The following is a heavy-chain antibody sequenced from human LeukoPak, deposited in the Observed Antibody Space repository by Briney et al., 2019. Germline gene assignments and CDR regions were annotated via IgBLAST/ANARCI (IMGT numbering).Heavy chain of an antibody. D-gene: IGHD1-26*01. CDR3: ARVRPYSDAGEPYDAFDI. CDR2: IYYSGST. V-gene: IGHV4-59*01. Sequence: SETLSLTCTVSGGSISSYYWSWIRQPPGKGLEWIGYIYYSGSTNYNPSLKSRVTISVDTSKNQFSLKLSSVTAADTAVYYCARVRPYSDAGEPYDAFDIWGQGTMVTVSS. J-gene: IGHJ3*02. CDR1: GGSISSYY.